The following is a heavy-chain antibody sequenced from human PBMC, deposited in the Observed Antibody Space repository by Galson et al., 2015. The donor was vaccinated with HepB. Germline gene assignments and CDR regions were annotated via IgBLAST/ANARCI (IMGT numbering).Heavy chain of an antibody. D-gene: IGHD1-26*01. CDR2: ISSDGSHK. CDR3: ARDLISSGRYSTDFDY. Sequence: SLRLSCAASGFTFSSYAMHWVRQAPDKGLEWVAVISSDGSHKYNTNSVRGRFTISRENSENTLYLQMNSLRPEDTAVYYCARDLISSGRYSTDFDYWGQGTLVTVSS. V-gene: IGHV3-30-3*01. J-gene: IGHJ4*02. CDR1: GFTFSSYA.